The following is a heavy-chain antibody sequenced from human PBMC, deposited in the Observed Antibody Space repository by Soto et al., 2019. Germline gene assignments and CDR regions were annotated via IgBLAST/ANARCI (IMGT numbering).Heavy chain of an antibody. CDR2: INHSGST. D-gene: IGHD4-17*01. CDR3: ARVLTTVVTRAYYYGMDV. Sequence: PSETLSLTCTVSGGSISSGGYYWSWIRQPPGKGLEWIGEINHSGSTNYNPSLKSRVTISVDTSKNQFSLKLSSVTAADTAVYYCARVLTTVVTRAYYYGMDVWGQGTTVTVSS. J-gene: IGHJ6*02. CDR1: GGSISSGGYY. V-gene: IGHV4-39*07.